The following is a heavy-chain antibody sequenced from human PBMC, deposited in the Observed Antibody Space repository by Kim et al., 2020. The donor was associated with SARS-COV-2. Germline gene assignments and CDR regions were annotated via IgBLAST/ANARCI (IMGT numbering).Heavy chain of an antibody. D-gene: IGHD2-15*01. Sequence: ASVKVSCKASGYTFTSYGISWVRQAPGQGLEWMGWISAYNGNTNYAQKLQGRVTMTTDTSTSTAYMELRSLRSDDTAVYYCAGLSRLYCSGGSCYSPYNWFDPWGQGTLVTVSS. CDR3: AGLSRLYCSGGSCYSPYNWFDP. V-gene: IGHV1-18*01. CDR2: ISAYNGNT. CDR1: GYTFTSYG. J-gene: IGHJ5*02.